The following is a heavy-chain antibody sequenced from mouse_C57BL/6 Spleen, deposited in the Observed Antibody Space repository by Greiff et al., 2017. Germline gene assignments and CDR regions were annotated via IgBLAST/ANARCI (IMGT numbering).Heavy chain of an antibody. CDR2: IDPSDSYT. V-gene: IGHV1-50*01. CDR1: GYTFTSYW. D-gene: IGHD1-1*01. Sequence: QVQLQQPGAELVKPGASVKLSCKASGYTFTSYWMQWVKQRPGQGLEWIGEIDPSDSYTNYNQKFKGKATLTVDTSSSTAYMQLSSLTSEDSAVYYCARSHDGSSFLYAMDYWGQGTSVTVSS. CDR3: ARSHDGSSFLYAMDY. J-gene: IGHJ4*01.